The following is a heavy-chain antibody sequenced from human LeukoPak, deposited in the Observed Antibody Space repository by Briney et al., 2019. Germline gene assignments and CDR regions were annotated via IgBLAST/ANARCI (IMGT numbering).Heavy chain of an antibody. CDR3: ARRFGSRFDP. J-gene: IGHJ5*02. CDR2: ISYSGTT. V-gene: IGHV4-59*01. Sequence: SETLSLTCTVSGGSISSYYWSWIRQPPGKGLEWIGYISYSGTTNYNPSLKSRISISVDTSKNRFSLKLTSVTAADTAVYFCARRFGSRFDPWGQGTLVTASS. CDR1: GGSISSYY. D-gene: IGHD3-10*01.